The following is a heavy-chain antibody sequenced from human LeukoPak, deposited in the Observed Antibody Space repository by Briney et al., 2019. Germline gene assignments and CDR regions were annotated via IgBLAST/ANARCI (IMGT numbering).Heavy chain of an antibody. D-gene: IGHD2-2*01. V-gene: IGHV1-2*02. Sequence: ASVKVSCKASGYTFTGYYMQWLRQAPGQGLEWMGWIHPNSGDTKYSQKFQGRVTMTRDTSITTAYMELSRLTSDDTAVYYCARGHCSSTSCYWVVRWFDPWGQGTLVTVSS. CDR1: GYTFTGYY. J-gene: IGHJ5*02. CDR3: ARGHCSSTSCYWVVRWFDP. CDR2: IHPNSGDT.